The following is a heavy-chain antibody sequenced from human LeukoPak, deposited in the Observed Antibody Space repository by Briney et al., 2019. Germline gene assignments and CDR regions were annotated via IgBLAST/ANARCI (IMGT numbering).Heavy chain of an antibody. J-gene: IGHJ4*02. V-gene: IGHV1-8*02. CDR1: GGTFSSYA. Sequence: EASVKVSCKASGGTFSSYAISWVRQAAGQGPEWMGWMNPSSTNTGYAQKFQGRVTMTRNISISTAYMELSSLTTEDTAVYYCARGTPYCRSASCYNYWGQGTLVTVSS. D-gene: IGHD2-2*02. CDR2: MNPSSTNT. CDR3: ARGTPYCRSASCYNY.